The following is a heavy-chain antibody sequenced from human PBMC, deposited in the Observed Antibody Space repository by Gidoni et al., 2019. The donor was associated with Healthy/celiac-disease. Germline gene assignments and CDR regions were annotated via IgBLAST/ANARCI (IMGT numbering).Heavy chain of an antibody. CDR1: GGSISRSSYY. D-gene: IGHD3-10*01. CDR3: ARQSDVLLWFGELTGAEFDP. V-gene: IGHV4-39*01. CDR2: IYYSVST. Sequence: QLQLQESGPGLVKPSETLSLTCTVSGGSISRSSYYWGWIRQPPGKGLEWIGSIYYSVSTYYNPSLKSRVTISVDTSKNQFSLKLSSVTAADTAVYYCARQSDVLLWFGELTGAEFDPWGQGTLVTVSS. J-gene: IGHJ5*02.